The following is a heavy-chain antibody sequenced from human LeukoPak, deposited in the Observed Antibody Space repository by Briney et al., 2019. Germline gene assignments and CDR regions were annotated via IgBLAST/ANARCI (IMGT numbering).Heavy chain of an antibody. Sequence: GGSLRLSCAASGFTASSNYMSWVRQAPGKGLEWVSIIYRGGNTYYADSVKGRFTISRDNSKNTLYFQMNSLRAEDTAVYYCARQYCSSTSCNGAFDIWGQGTMVTVSS. J-gene: IGHJ3*02. D-gene: IGHD2-2*01. V-gene: IGHV3-53*01. CDR3: ARQYCSSTSCNGAFDI. CDR1: GFTASSNY. CDR2: IYRGGNT.